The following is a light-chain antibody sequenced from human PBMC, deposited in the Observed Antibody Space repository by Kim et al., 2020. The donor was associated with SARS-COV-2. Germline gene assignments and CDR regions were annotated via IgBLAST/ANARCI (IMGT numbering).Light chain of an antibody. CDR1: SSNIGAGYD. Sequence: QSVLTQPPSVSGAPGQRVTISCTGNSSNIGAGYDVHWYQQFPGTAPNLLISDNTNRPSGVPDRFSGSKSGTSASLAITGLQEEDETTYYCQSYDSSLGVVFGGGTQLTAL. J-gene: IGLJ2*01. CDR2: DNT. V-gene: IGLV1-40*01. CDR3: QSYDSSLGVV.